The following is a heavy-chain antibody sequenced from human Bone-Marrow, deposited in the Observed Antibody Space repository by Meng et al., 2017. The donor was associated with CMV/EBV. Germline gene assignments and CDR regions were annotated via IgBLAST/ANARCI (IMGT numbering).Heavy chain of an antibody. CDR2: INPSGGST. D-gene: IGHD3-3*01. Sequence: ASVKVSCKASGDTFTRYYMHWVRQAPGQGLEWMGIINPSGGSTSYAQKFQGRVTMTRDTSTSTVYMELSSLRSEDTAVYYCARGARITIFGVVPLGDYYYYGMDVWGQGTTVTVSS. CDR3: ARGARITIFGVVPLGDYYYYGMDV. J-gene: IGHJ6*02. CDR1: GDTFTRYY. V-gene: IGHV1-46*01.